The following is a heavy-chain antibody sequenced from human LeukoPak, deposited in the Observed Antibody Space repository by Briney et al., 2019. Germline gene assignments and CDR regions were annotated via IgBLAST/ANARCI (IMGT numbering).Heavy chain of an antibody. J-gene: IGHJ3*02. D-gene: IGHD3-10*01. V-gene: IGHV1-3*01. CDR1: GYTFTSYP. CDR2: INAGNGNT. CDR3: ARDREVRPFDI. Sequence: ASVKVSCKASGYTFTSYPMHWVRQAPGQRLEWMGWINAGNGNTKYSQEFQGRVTITRDTSASTAYMELSRLRSDDTAVYYCARDREVRPFDIWGQGTMVTVSS.